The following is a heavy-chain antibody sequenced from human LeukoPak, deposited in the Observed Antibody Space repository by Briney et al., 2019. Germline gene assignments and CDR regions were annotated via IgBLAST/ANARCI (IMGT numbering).Heavy chain of an antibody. D-gene: IGHD5-18*01. CDR3: VRYSASARWFDP. CDR1: GGSIRSGDYY. CDR2: IHYSRTT. J-gene: IGHJ5*02. V-gene: IGHV4-30-4*01. Sequence: PSETLSLTCTVSGGSIRSGDYYWTWIRQPPGQGLEWIGYIHYSRTTYYNPSLQSRLTISVDTSKSQFSLKLSSVTAADTAVYYCVRYSASARWFDPWGQGTLVTVSS.